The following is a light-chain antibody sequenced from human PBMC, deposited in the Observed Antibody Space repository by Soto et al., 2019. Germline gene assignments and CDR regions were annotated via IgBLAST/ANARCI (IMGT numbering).Light chain of an antibody. CDR1: QSISAW. CDR3: QQYNDYSWT. CDR2: KAS. J-gene: IGKJ1*01. Sequence: DIQMTQSPSTLSGSVGDRVSINCRASQSISAWLAWYQQKPGKAPRLLIYKASTLEIGVPSRFSGSGSGTEFTLTISSLQPDDVATYYCQQYNDYSWTFGQGTKVDIK. V-gene: IGKV1-5*03.